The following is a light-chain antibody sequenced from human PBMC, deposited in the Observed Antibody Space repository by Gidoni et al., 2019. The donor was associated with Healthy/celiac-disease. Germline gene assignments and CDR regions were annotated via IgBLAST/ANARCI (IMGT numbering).Light chain of an antibody. CDR2: EVS. CDR1: SSYVVSYNL. CDR3: CSYAGSSVV. J-gene: IGLJ2*01. Sequence: QSALTQPAYVSGYPGKSITISCTGTSSYVVSYNLVSWYPQHTGKAPKLMIYEVSKRPSGFSYRFACSKSGNTASLTISGLQAEDDADSYCCSYAGSSVVFGGGTKLTVL. V-gene: IGLV2-23*02.